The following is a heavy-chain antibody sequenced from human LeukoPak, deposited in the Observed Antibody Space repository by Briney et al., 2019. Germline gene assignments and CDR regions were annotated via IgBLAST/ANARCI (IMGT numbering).Heavy chain of an antibody. V-gene: IGHV3-33*01. CDR2: IWYDGSNK. D-gene: IGHD6-13*01. Sequence: GGSLRLSCAASGFTFSSYGMHWVRQAPGKGLEWVAVIWYDGSNKYYADSVKGRFTISRDNSKNTLYLQMNSLRAEDTAVYYCARELRIAAAGTRDYFDYWGQGTLVTVSS. CDR3: ARELRIAAAGTRDYFDY. J-gene: IGHJ4*02. CDR1: GFTFSSYG.